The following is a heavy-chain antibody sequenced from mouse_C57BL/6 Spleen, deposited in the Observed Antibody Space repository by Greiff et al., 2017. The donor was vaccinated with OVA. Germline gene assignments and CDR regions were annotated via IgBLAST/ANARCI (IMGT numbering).Heavy chain of an antibody. CDR3: AKPSQGGRYFDV. D-gene: IGHD3-3*01. V-gene: IGHV2-5*01. Sequence: VMLVESGPGLVQPSQSLSITCTVSGFSLTSYGVHWVRQSPGKGLEWLGVIWRGGSTDYNAAFMSRLSITKDNSKSQVFFKMNSLQADDTAIYYCAKPSQGGRYFDVWGTGTTVTVSS. CDR1: GFSLTSYG. CDR2: IWRGGST. J-gene: IGHJ1*03.